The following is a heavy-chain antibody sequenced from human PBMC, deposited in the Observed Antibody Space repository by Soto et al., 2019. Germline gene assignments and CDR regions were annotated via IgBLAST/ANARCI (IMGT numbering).Heavy chain of an antibody. CDR1: GFTFGTYG. CDR2: MSYDGSNK. V-gene: IGHV3-30*18. J-gene: IGHJ4*02. Sequence: LRLSCGASGFTFGTYGMNWVRQAPGKGLEWVAFMSYDGSNKYYADSVKGRFTIPRDNSKNTLYLQMNSLRVEDTAVYYCAKSGYYFDSSGSPSYFDTCGQGTLVTVPQ. D-gene: IGHD3-22*01. CDR3: AKSGYYFDSSGSPSYFDT.